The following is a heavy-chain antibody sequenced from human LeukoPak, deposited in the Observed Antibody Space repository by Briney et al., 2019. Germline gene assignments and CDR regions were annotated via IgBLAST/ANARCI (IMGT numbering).Heavy chain of an antibody. V-gene: IGHV3-48*02. CDR3: ARDYGYSSSFDY. CDR1: GFTFSSYE. D-gene: IGHD6-13*01. CDR2: ISGGSSTV. Sequence: GGSLRLSCAASGFTFSSYEMNWVRQAPGKGLEWVSYISGGSSTVHYADSVKGRFTISRDNAKNSLYLQMNSLRDEDTGVYYCARDYGYSSSFDYWGLGTLVTVSS. J-gene: IGHJ4*02.